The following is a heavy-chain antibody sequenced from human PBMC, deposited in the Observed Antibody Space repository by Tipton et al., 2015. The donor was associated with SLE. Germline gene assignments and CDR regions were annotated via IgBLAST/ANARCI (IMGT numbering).Heavy chain of an antibody. Sequence: TLSLTCTVSGGSISSGSYYWSWIRQPPGKGLEWIGSIYYSGSTYYNPSLKSRVTISVDTSKNQFSLKLSSVTAADTAVYYCARLYYDILTGSSRDWYFDYWGQGTLVTVSS. D-gene: IGHD3-9*01. J-gene: IGHJ4*02. CDR2: IYYSGST. V-gene: IGHV4-39*07. CDR1: GGSISSGSYY. CDR3: ARLYYDILTGSSRDWYFDY.